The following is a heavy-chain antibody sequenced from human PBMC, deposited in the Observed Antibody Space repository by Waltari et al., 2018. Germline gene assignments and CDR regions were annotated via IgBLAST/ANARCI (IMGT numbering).Heavy chain of an antibody. CDR3: VKDINIGGQWLALRGDS. D-gene: IGHD6-19*01. J-gene: IGHJ4*02. Sequence: EVQLSESGGGLVQPGGSLRLSCATSGLTLTSYGMSWVRQAPGKGREGVADIRDNGNTHYADSVRGRFTISRDNAKNSLYLQMNSLRTEDTALYYCVKDINIGGQWLALRGDSWGQGTLVTVSS. V-gene: IGHV3-23*01. CDR1: GLTLTSYG. CDR2: IRDNGNT.